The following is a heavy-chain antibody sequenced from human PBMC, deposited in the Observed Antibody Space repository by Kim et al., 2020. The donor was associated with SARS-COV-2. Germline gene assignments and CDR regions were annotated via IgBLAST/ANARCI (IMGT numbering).Heavy chain of an antibody. J-gene: IGHJ4*02. D-gene: IGHD3-10*01. CDR3: AKFTGSGSHYTPDY. Sequence: GESLKISCKTSGYSFTANWIAWVRQMPDKRLEWMGMIYPGDSDTRYSPSFEGQITISADKSISTTYLHWSLRASDSAMYLCAKFTGSGSHYTPDYWGQGT. V-gene: IGHV5-51*01. CDR2: IYPGDSDT. CDR1: GYSFTANW.